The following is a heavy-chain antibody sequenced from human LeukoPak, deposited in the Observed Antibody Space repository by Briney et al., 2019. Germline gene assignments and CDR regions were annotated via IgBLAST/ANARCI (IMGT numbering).Heavy chain of an antibody. Sequence: ASVKVSCYASDYTFTSYGISWVRQAPGQGLEWMGWISAYNGNTNYAQKLQGRVTMTTDTSTSTAYMELRSLRSDDTAVYYCARDFWSGSVGYYYYYMDVWGKGTTVTVSS. D-gene: IGHD3-3*01. J-gene: IGHJ6*03. CDR2: ISAYNGNT. CDR1: DYTFTSYG. CDR3: ARDFWSGSVGYYYYYMDV. V-gene: IGHV1-18*01.